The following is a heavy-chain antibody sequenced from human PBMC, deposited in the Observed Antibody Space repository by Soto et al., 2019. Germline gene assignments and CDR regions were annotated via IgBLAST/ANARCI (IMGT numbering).Heavy chain of an antibody. D-gene: IGHD6-19*01. J-gene: IGHJ4*02. Sequence: QLQLQESGPGLVKPSETLSLTCIVSGGSITRNNHYWGWIRQSPGKGLEWIGSILYSGSTNYNQSLKSRVTLSVKTSKNQFSLKMSSVTAADTALYYCARLGSSGWYQGSYFDYWGQGTLVTVSS. V-gene: IGHV4-39*01. CDR1: GGSITRNNHY. CDR3: ARLGSSGWYQGSYFDY. CDR2: ILYSGST.